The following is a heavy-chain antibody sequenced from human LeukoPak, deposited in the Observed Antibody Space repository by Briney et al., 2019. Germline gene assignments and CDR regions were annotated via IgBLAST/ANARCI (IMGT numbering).Heavy chain of an antibody. V-gene: IGHV4-39*01. CDR2: LYSGGNP. J-gene: IGHJ3*01. D-gene: IGHD2-8*01. CDR3: ARMGSTNTFDV. CDR1: GDSISRSGYY. Sequence: SETLSLTCTVSGDSISRSGYYWGWIRQPPGKGLEWIGSLYSGGNPYYNPSLKSRVTLSLDPSKSQFSLKLTSVTAADTAVYYCARMGSTNTFDVWGQGTMVTVSS.